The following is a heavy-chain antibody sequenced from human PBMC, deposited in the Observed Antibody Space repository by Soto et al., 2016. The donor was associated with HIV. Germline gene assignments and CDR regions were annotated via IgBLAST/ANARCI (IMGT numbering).Heavy chain of an antibody. CDR1: GFIFSSYN. V-gene: IGHV3-48*03. CDR3: ARDRGTMIHEKYLDAFDV. Sequence: EVQLVESGGALVQPGGSLRLSCTASGFIFSSYNMNWVRQAPGKGLEWVSYISSSGNTVYYADSVKGRFTISRDNAKNSLYLQMKGLRAEDTAIFYCARDRGTMIHEKYLDAFDVWGKGRWSPSLQ. D-gene: IGHD3-22*01. J-gene: IGHJ3*01. CDR2: ISSSGNTV.